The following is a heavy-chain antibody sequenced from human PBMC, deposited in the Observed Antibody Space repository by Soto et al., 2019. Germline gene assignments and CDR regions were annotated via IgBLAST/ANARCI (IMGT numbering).Heavy chain of an antibody. Sequence: PSETLSLTCTVSGGSVSSGSYFWSWIRQPPGKGLEWIGYIYYSGSTNYNPSLKSRVTISVDTSKNQFSLKLSSVTAADTAVYYCARDKVGADRDYYYYYGMDVWGQGTTVTVSS. J-gene: IGHJ6*02. CDR2: IYYSGST. CDR3: ARDKVGADRDYYYYYGMDV. CDR1: GGSVSSGSYF. V-gene: IGHV4-61*01. D-gene: IGHD1-26*01.